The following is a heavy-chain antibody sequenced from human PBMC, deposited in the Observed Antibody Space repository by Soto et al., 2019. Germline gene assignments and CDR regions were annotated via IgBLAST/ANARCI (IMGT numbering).Heavy chain of an antibody. Sequence: QVQLQESGPGLVEPSQTLSLTCTVSGDSISNGYYTWSWIRQPPGKDLEWIGHIYNSVNTYSNPSLKSRVTISADTSKNQFSLKLSSVTAADTAVYYCARGPSGDKVDYWGQGTLVTLSS. CDR1: GDSISNGYYT. J-gene: IGHJ4*02. CDR3: ARGPSGDKVDY. V-gene: IGHV4-30-4*01. CDR2: IYNSVNT. D-gene: IGHD3-10*01.